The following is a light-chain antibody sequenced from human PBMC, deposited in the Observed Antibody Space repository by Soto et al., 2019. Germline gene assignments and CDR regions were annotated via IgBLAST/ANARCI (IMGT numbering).Light chain of an antibody. V-gene: IGKV3-20*01. Sequence: IAWTQSPATLSVSPLARATPSVMVSNSVSSNLAWYQQKPGQSPRLLIYGASTRATGIPDRFSGSGSGTDFTLKISRVEPEDFAVYYCMQPGSSGTFGQGTKVDI. CDR3: MQPGSSGT. J-gene: IGKJ1*01. CDR2: GAS. CDR1: NSVSSN.